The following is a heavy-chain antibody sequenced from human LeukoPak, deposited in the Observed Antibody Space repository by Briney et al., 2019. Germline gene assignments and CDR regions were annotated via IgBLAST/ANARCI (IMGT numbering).Heavy chain of an antibody. D-gene: IGHD6-13*01. CDR1: XGTFSSYA. CDR2: IIPIFGTA. CDR3: ARTVAAAADWFDP. J-gene: IGHJ5*02. Sequence: SVXXSXKASXGTFSSYAISWVRQAPGQGLEWMGGIIPIFGTANYAQKFQGRVTITADESTSTAYMELSSLRSGDTAVYYCARTVAAAADWFDPWGQGTLVTVSS. V-gene: IGHV1-69*13.